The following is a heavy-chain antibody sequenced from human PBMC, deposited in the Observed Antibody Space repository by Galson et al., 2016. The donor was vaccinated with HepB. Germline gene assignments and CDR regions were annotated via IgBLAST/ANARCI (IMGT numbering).Heavy chain of an antibody. V-gene: IGHV3-30*03. J-gene: IGHJ6*02. CDR3: ARDPSYYSGMDV. CDR1: GFTFGDYG. Sequence: SLRLSCAASGFTFGDYGMHWVRQAPGKGPEWVGVVSFNGKVQYYADSVKGRFTISRDNSKNTLYLQMDSLRVEDTALYYCARDPSYYSGMDVWGQGTTVTVSS. CDR2: VSFNGKVQ.